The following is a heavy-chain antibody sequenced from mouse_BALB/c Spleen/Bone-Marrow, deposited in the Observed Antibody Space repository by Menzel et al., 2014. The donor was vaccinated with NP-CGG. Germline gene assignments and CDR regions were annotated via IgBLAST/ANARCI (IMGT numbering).Heavy chain of an antibody. J-gene: IGHJ3*01. V-gene: IGHV1-5*01. CDR1: GYTFTSYW. CDR2: IYPGNSDT. D-gene: IGHD2-4*01. CDR3: TRVITTGSAWFAY. Sequence: VQLQQSGTVLARPGASVKMSCKASGYTFTSYWMHWVKQRPGQGLEWIGTIYPGNSDTSYNQKFKGKAKLTVVTSTSTAYMELSSLTNEDSAVYYCTRVITTGSAWFAYWGQGTLVTVS.